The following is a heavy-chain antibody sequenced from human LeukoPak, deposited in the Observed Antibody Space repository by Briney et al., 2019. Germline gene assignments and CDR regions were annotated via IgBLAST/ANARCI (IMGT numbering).Heavy chain of an antibody. D-gene: IGHD1-1*01. CDR3: AVTWNADRTFAP. CDR2: IYYLGST. J-gene: IGHJ5*02. V-gene: IGHV4-4*07. CDR1: GGSISSYY. Sequence: PSETLSLTCTVSGGSISSYYLSWIRQPAGKGLEWIGHIYYLGSTSYNPSLRSRVTISMDASKNQFSLTLTSVTAADTAVYYCAVTWNADRTFAPWGQGILVTVS.